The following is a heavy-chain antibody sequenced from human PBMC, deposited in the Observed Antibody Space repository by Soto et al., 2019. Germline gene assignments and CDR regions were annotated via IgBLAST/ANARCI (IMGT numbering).Heavy chain of an antibody. Sequence: QVQLEQSGAEVKKPGASVKVSCKTSGYTFTSYTLHWVRQAPGQGLEWMGWINAGNGREKYSQRFQDRVSLSTDKPATPAYMELRSLGSKDRAMYYCAGGGGGVGEASFDSWGQGTLVTVSS. CDR3: AGGGGGVGEASFDS. V-gene: IGHV1-3*01. J-gene: IGHJ4*02. CDR2: INAGNGRE. D-gene: IGHD3-10*01. CDR1: GYTFTSYT.